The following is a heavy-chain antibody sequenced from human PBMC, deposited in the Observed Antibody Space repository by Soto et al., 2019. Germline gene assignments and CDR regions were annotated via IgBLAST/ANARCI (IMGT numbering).Heavy chain of an antibody. Sequence: GGSLRLSCAASGFTFSSYGMHWVRQAPGKGLEWVAVIWYDGSNKYYADSVKGRFTISRDNSKNTLYLQMNSLRAEDTAVYYCAREDYDFWSGLHWFDPWGQGTLVTVSS. D-gene: IGHD3-3*01. CDR2: IWYDGSNK. CDR3: AREDYDFWSGLHWFDP. J-gene: IGHJ5*02. V-gene: IGHV3-33*01. CDR1: GFTFSSYG.